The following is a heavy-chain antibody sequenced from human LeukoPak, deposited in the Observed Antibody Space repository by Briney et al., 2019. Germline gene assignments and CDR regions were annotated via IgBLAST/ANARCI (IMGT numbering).Heavy chain of an antibody. V-gene: IGHV2-5*02. CDR3: ARGRFGELYLDY. D-gene: IGHD3-10*01. CDR1: GFSLSTSGVG. CDR2: IYWDDDK. J-gene: IGHJ4*02. Sequence: SGPTLVNPTQTLTLTCTFSGFSLSTSGVGVGWIRQPPGKALEWPALIYWDDDKRYNPSLKSRLTLTKDTSKNQVVLTMTNMDPVDTATYYCARGRFGELYLDYWGQGTLVTVSS.